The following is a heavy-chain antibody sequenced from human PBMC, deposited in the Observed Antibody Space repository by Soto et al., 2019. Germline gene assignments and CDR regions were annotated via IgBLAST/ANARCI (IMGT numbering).Heavy chain of an antibody. CDR1: GFTLSSHS. CDR3: ARDRTTGTTYAWDAFDT. V-gene: IGHV3-21*06. CDR2: IGSNSHYI. J-gene: IGHJ3*02. Sequence: EVQLVESGGGLVKPVGSLRVSCAASGFTLSSHSMNWVRQAPGKGLEWVSFIGSNSHYIYYADSVKGRFTISRDNAKNSVYLQMNSLRAEDTAVYYCARDRTTGTTYAWDAFDTWGQGTMVTVSS. D-gene: IGHD1-1*01.